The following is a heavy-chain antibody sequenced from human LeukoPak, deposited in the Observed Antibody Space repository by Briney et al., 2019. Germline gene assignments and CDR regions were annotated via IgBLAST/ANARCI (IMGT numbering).Heavy chain of an antibody. J-gene: IGHJ5*02. CDR2: INHSGST. D-gene: IGHD5-18*01. Sequence: SETLSLTCAVYGGSFSGHYWSWIRQPPGKGLEWIGEINHSGSTNYNASLKSRVTISVDTSKNQFSLRLSSVTAADTAVYYCAPRGDIEHSYGYGKWFDPWGQGTRVTVSS. CDR3: APRGDIEHSYGYGKWFDP. CDR1: GGSFSGHY. V-gene: IGHV4-34*01.